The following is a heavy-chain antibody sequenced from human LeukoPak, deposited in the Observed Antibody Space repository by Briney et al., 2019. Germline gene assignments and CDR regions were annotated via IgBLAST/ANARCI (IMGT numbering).Heavy chain of an antibody. V-gene: IGHV1-2*02. D-gene: IGHD1-1*01. Sequence: ASVKVSCKASGYTFTSYYMHWVRQAPGQGLEWMGWINPNSGGTNYAQKFQGRVTMTRDTSISTAYMELSRLRSDDTAVYYCAIKPRRTRHNWNDAIDQGIDYWGQGTLVTVSS. CDR3: AIKPRRTRHNWNDAIDQGIDY. CDR2: INPNSGGT. CDR1: GYTFTSYY. J-gene: IGHJ4*02.